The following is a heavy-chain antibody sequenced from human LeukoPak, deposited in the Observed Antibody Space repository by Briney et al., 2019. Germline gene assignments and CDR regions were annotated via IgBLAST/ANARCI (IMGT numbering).Heavy chain of an antibody. J-gene: IGHJ4*02. V-gene: IGHV4-39*07. D-gene: IGHD2-2*03. CDR1: GGSISSSSYY. CDR2: IYYSGST. CDR3: ARWGGYCSSTSCPQWLVRGGYFDY. Sequence: PSETLSLTCTVSGGSISSSSYYWGWIRQPPGKGLEWIGSIYYSGSTYYNPSLKSRVTISVDTSKNQFSLKLSSVTAADTAVYYCARWGGYCSSTSCPQWLVRGGYFDYWGQGTLVTVSS.